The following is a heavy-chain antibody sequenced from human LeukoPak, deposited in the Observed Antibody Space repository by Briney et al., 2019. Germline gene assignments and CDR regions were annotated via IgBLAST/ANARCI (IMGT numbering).Heavy chain of an antibody. J-gene: IGHJ6*02. D-gene: IGHD4-11*01. V-gene: IGHV1-18*01. Sequence: ASVKVSCKASGYTFTSYDINWVRQATGQGLEWMGWISAYNGNTNYAQKLQGRVTMTTDTSTSTAYMELRSLRSDDTAVYYCARDLETTEPYYYYGMDVWGQGTTVTVSS. CDR3: ARDLETTEPYYYYGMDV. CDR2: ISAYNGNT. CDR1: GYTFTSYD.